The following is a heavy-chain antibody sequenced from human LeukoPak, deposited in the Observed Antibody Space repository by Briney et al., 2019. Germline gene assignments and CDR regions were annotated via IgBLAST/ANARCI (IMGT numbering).Heavy chain of an antibody. J-gene: IGHJ6*02. CDR3: ARDEIEELLTGWGGMDV. CDR2: IVPIFGTA. V-gene: IGHV1-69*05. CDR1: GGTFSSYA. D-gene: IGHD3-10*01. Sequence: SVKVSCKASGGTFSSYAISWVRQAPGQGLEWMGGIVPIFGTANYAQKFQGRVTITTDESTSTAYMELSSLRSEDTAVYYCARDEIEELLTGWGGMDVWGQGTTVTVSS.